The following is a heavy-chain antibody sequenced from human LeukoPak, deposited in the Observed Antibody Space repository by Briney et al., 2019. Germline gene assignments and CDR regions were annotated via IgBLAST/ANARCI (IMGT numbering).Heavy chain of an antibody. V-gene: IGHV4-30-4*01. CDR1: GGSISSGDYY. D-gene: IGHD2-8*01. Sequence: SETLTLTCTVSGGSISSGDYYWSWIRQPPGKGLERIGYIYYSGSTYYNPSLKSRVTMSVDTSKNQFSLKLRSVTAADTAVYYCAGGSYCTNGVCYTSEYFQHWGQGTLVTVSS. CDR3: AGGSYCTNGVCYTSEYFQH. CDR2: IYYSGST. J-gene: IGHJ1*01.